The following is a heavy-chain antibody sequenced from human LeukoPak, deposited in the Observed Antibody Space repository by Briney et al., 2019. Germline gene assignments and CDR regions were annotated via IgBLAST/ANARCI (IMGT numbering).Heavy chain of an antibody. D-gene: IGHD3-22*01. V-gene: IGHV3-48*02. CDR1: GFTFSSYA. Sequence: GGSLRLSCAASGFTFSSYAMSWVRQAPGKGLEWVSYISSSSSTIYYADSVKGRFTISRDNAKNLLYLQMNSLRDEDTAVYYCARDPYDSSGYYYYYYGMDVWGQGTTVTVSS. J-gene: IGHJ6*02. CDR2: ISSSSSTI. CDR3: ARDPYDSSGYYYYYYGMDV.